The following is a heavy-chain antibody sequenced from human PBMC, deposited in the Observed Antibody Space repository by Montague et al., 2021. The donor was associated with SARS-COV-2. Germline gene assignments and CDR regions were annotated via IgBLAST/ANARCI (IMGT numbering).Heavy chain of an antibody. V-gene: IGHV3-74*01. CDR1: EFIFSRYW. CDR3: ARDVGGRASY. D-gene: IGHD1-26*01. CDR2: LNEDGSHT. Sequence: SLRLSCAASEFIFSRYWMHWVRQIPGKGLVWVSRLNEDGSHTTCXDSVKGRFTISRDNARNTLYLQMNSLRVEDTAVYYCARDVGGRASYWGQGILVTVSS. J-gene: IGHJ4*02.